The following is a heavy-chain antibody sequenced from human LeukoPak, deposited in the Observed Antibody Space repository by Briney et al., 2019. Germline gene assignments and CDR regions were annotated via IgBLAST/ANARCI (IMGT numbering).Heavy chain of an antibody. V-gene: IGHV1-2*02. CDR1: GYTFTDYY. J-gene: IGHJ4*02. D-gene: IGHD3-10*01. CDR2: ISPNSGVT. CDR3: ARVGAYGSGSCLVY. Sequence: ASVKVSCTASGYTFTDYYIHCVRQAPGQGHEWMGWISPNSGVTNYAQKFQGRVTMTRDTCISTAYMDLTRLTSADTAVYYCARVGAYGSGSCLVYWGQGTLVTVSS.